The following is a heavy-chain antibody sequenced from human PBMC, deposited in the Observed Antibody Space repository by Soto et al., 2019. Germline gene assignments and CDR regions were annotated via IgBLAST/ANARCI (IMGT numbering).Heavy chain of an antibody. J-gene: IGHJ4*02. V-gene: IGHV3-9*01. CDR2: ISWNSGSI. CDR1: GFTFDDYA. CDR3: AKDIGGYGDYAYRDY. D-gene: IGHD4-17*01. Sequence: EVQLVESGGGLVQPGGSLRLSCEVSGFTFDDYAMHWVRQAPGKGLEWVSTISWNSGSITYADSVKGRFTNSRDNAKNSLYLQMNSLKPEDTAFYYCAKDIGGYGDYAYRDYWGQGALVTVSS.